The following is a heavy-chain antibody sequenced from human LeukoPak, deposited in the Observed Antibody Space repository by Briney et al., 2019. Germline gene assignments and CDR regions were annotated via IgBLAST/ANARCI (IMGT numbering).Heavy chain of an antibody. CDR2: ISSSSSYI. CDR3: ARIMTQQMVFDY. Sequence: GGSLGLSCVASGFTFSSYGMNWVRRAPGKGLEWVSFISSSSSYIYYADSVKGRFTISRDNAKNSLYLQMNSLRAEDTAVYYCARIMTQQMVFDYWGQGTLVTVSS. V-gene: IGHV3-21*01. D-gene: IGHD6-13*01. J-gene: IGHJ4*02. CDR1: GFTFSSYG.